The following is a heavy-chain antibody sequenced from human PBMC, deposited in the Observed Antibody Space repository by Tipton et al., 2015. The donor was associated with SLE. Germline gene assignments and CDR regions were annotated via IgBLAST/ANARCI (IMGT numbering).Heavy chain of an antibody. Sequence: GSLRLSCAASGFTFSSYAMSWVRQAPGKGLEWASAISSGGVTTYYADAVKGRFTISRDNSENTLYLQMNSLRAEDTAVYYCAKEIGMGGYDRGADYWGQGTLVTVSS. CDR2: ISSGGVTT. D-gene: IGHD5-12*01. J-gene: IGHJ4*02. CDR1: GFTFSSYA. CDR3: AKEIGMGGYDRGADY. V-gene: IGHV3-23*01.